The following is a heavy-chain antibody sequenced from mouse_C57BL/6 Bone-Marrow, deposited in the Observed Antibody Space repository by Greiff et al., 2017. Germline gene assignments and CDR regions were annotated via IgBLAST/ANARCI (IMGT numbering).Heavy chain of an antibody. V-gene: IGHV14-4*01. CDR1: GFNIKDDY. Sequence: VQLQQSGAELVRPGASVKLSCTASGFNIKDDYMHWVKQRPEQGLEWIGWIDPENGDTEYASKFQGKATITADTSSNTAYLQFSSLTSEDTAVYYCTTEGWYFDVWGTGTTVTVSS. CDR3: TTEGWYFDV. CDR2: IDPENGDT. J-gene: IGHJ1*03.